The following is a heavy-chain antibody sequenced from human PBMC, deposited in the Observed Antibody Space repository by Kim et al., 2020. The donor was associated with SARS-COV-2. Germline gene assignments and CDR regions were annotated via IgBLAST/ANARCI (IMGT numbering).Heavy chain of an antibody. D-gene: IGHD3-22*01. Sequence: SETLSLTCTVSGGSVSSGSYYWSWIRQPPGKGLEWIGYIYYSGSTNYNPSLKSRVTISVDTSKNQFSLKLSSVTAADTAVYYCARVFSDPYDSSGYPRIDYWGQGTLVTVSS. V-gene: IGHV4-61*01. J-gene: IGHJ4*02. CDR3: ARVFSDPYDSSGYPRIDY. CDR1: GGSVSSGSYY. CDR2: IYYSGST.